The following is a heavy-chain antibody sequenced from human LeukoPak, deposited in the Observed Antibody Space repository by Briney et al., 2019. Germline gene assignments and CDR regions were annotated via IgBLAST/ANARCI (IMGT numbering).Heavy chain of an antibody. D-gene: IGHD1-14*01. V-gene: IGHV3-30*18. J-gene: IGHJ4*02. Sequence: GGSRRLSCAASGFTFSSYGMHWVRQAPGKGLEWVAVISYDGSNKYYADSVKGRFTISRDNSKNTLYLQMNSLRAEDTAVYYCAKDRDGPEYWGQGTLVTVSS. CDR1: GFTFSSYG. CDR2: ISYDGSNK. CDR3: AKDRDGPEY.